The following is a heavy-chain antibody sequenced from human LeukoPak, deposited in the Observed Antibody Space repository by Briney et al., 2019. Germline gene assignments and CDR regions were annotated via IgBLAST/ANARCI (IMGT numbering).Heavy chain of an antibody. J-gene: IGHJ6*03. V-gene: IGHV4-39*01. CDR2: IYFSGST. D-gene: IGHD5-24*01. Sequence: SETLSLTCTVSGGSISSSSYYWGWIRQPPGKGLEWIGSIYFSGSTYYNPSLKSRVTISVDTSKNQFSLKLSSVTAADTAVYYCARRLEMATITNYYYYMDVWGKGTTVTVSS. CDR3: ARRLEMATITNYYYYMDV. CDR1: GGSISSSSYY.